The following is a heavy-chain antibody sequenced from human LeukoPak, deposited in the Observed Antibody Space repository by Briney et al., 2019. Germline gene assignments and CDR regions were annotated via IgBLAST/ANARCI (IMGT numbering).Heavy chain of an antibody. V-gene: IGHV4-59*01. CDR2: IYYSGST. CDR3: ARGYCSSTSCYLDY. Sequence: PSETLSLTCTVSGGCISSYYWSWIRQPPGKGLEWIGYIYYSGSTNYNPSLKSRVTISVDTSKNQFSLKLSSVTAADTAVYYCARGYCSSTSCYLDYWGQGTLVTVSS. D-gene: IGHD2-2*01. J-gene: IGHJ4*02. CDR1: GGCISSYY.